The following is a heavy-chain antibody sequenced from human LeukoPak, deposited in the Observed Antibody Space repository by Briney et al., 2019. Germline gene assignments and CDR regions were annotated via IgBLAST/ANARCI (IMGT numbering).Heavy chain of an antibody. CDR1: GGSISSSSYY. V-gene: IGHV4-39*01. Sequence: SETLSLTCTVSGGSISSSSYYWGWIRQPPGKGLEWIGSIYYSGSTYYNPSLKSRVSISVDTSKNQFSLKLSSVTAADTAVYYCARSVDYYDSSGYSRYFDYWGQGTLVTVSS. CDR2: IYYSGST. D-gene: IGHD3-22*01. CDR3: ARSVDYYDSSGYSRYFDY. J-gene: IGHJ4*02.